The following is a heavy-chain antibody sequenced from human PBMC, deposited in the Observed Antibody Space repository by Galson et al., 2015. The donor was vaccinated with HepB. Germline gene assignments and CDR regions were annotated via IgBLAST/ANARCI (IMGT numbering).Heavy chain of an antibody. Sequence: QVQLQESGPGLVKPSETLSLTCTVSGGSISSYYWSWIRQPPGKGLEWIGYIYYSGSTNYNPSLKSRVTISVDTSKNQFSLKLSSVAAADTAVYYCARAFVPRAWFDPWGQGTLVTVSS. V-gene: IGHV4-59*01. D-gene: IGHD2-8*01. CDR2: IYYSGST. CDR3: ARAFVPRAWFDP. CDR1: GGSISSYY. J-gene: IGHJ5*02.